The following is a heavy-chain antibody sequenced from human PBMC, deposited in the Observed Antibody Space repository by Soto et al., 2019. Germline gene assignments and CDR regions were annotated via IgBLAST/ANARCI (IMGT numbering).Heavy chain of an antibody. D-gene: IGHD4-17*01. CDR2: IKSKADGGTT. CDR1: EFTLANAW. Sequence: GGSLRPSCAASEFTLANAWISWVRQAPGKGLEWVGRIKSKADGGTTDYAAPVKGRFTISRDESQNTLYLQMNSLKTDDPAVYYCTSLYYGHWGQGTLVTVSS. V-gene: IGHV3-15*01. CDR3: TSLYYGH. J-gene: IGHJ4*02.